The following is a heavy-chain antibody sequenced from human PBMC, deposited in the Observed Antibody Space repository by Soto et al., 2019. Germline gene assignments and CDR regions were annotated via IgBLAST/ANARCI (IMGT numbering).Heavy chain of an antibody. CDR2: IYYSGST. D-gene: IGHD3-9*01. V-gene: IGHV4-59*01. Sequence: SETLSLTCTVSGGSISSYYWSWIRQPPGKGLEWIGYIYYSGSTNYNPSLKSRVTISVDTSKNQFSLKLSSVTAADTAVYYCARSVGGRYFDWLLRHNWFDPWGQGTLVTVSS. CDR3: ARSVGGRYFDWLLRHNWFDP. J-gene: IGHJ5*02. CDR1: GGSISSYY.